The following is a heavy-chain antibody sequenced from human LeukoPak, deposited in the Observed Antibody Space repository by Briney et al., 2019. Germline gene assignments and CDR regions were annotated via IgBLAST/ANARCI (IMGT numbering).Heavy chain of an antibody. V-gene: IGHV3-30*04. Sequence: GRSLRLSCAASGFTFSNYAMHWVRQAPGKGLEWVAVISYDGSNKYYADSVKGRFTISRDNSKNTLYLQMNSLRAEDTAVYYCAKDLSPMVPFDYWGQGTLVTVSS. CDR2: ISYDGSNK. J-gene: IGHJ4*02. D-gene: IGHD6-13*01. CDR1: GFTFSNYA. CDR3: AKDLSPMVPFDY.